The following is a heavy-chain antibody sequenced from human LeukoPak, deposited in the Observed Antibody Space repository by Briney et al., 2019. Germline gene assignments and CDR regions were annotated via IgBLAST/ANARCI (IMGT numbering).Heavy chain of an antibody. D-gene: IGHD4-17*01. J-gene: IGHJ3*02. CDR1: GGTFSSYA. CDR2: IIPIFGTA. CDR3: ARDGPVTLDAFDI. Sequence: SVKVSCKASGGTFSSYAISWVRQAPGQGLEWMGGIIPIFGTANYAQKFQGRVTITTDESTSTAYMELSSLRSEDTAVYYCARDGPVTLDAFDIWGQGTMVTVSS. V-gene: IGHV1-69*05.